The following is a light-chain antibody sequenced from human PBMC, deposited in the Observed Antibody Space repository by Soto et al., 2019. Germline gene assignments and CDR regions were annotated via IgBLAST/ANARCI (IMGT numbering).Light chain of an antibody. CDR2: KAS. CDR3: QQYSTYTPRT. V-gene: IGKV1-5*03. CDR1: QSISIW. Sequence: DIQMTQSPSTLTACVGARVTNTCRASQSISIWLAWYQQKPGKAPKILIYKASSLESGVPSRFSGSVSGTEFTLTSSSLQPDDFATYYCQQYSTYTPRTFGQGTKVDI. J-gene: IGKJ1*01.